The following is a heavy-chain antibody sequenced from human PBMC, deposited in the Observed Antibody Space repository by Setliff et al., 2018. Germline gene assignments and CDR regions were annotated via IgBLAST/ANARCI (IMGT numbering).Heavy chain of an antibody. V-gene: IGHV1-69*05. CDR1: GGAFSNYG. J-gene: IGHJ6*03. CDR3: AREGVDSRSSTDYRYYMDV. CDR2: IIPIFGTT. D-gene: IGHD3-22*01. Sequence: GASVKVSCKASGGAFSNYGITWVRQAPGQGLEWMGGIIPIFGTTTYPQKFQGRVTITTDESTSTGYMELSSLSSEDTAVYYCAREGVDSRSSTDYRYYMDVWGKGTTVTVSS.